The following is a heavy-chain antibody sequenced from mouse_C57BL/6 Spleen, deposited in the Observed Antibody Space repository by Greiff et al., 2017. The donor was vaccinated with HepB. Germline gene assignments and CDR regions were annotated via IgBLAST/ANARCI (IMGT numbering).Heavy chain of an antibody. CDR1: GYAFSSYW. D-gene: IGHD2-4*01. V-gene: IGHV1-80*01. CDR2: IYPGDGDT. J-gene: IGHJ4*01. CDR3: ARWGLRSFYYAMDY. Sequence: QVQLKESGAELVKPGASVKISCKASGYAFSSYWMNWVKQRPGKGLEWIGQIYPGDGDTNYNGKFKGKATLTADKSSSTAYMQLSSLTSEDSAVYFCARWGLRSFYYAMDYWGQGTSVTVSS.